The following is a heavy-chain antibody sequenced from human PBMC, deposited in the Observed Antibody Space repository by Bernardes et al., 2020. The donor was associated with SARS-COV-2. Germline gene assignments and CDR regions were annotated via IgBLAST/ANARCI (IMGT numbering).Heavy chain of an antibody. Sequence: GGSLRLSCAASGFSLSSYPMSWVRQAPGKGLEWVSVIDRSDAVTYYAESVKGRFTVSRDTSKNTLYLQMNSLRAEDTAVYYCTPSPGGQGTLVTVSS. CDR2: IDRSDAVT. J-gene: IGHJ5*02. CDR3: TPSP. V-gene: IGHV3-23*01. CDR1: GFSLSSYP.